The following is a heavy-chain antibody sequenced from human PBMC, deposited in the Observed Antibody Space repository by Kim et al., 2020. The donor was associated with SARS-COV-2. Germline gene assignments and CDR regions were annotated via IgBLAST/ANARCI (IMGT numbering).Heavy chain of an antibody. CDR1: GFTFGDYA. J-gene: IGHJ4*02. Sequence: GESLKISCTASGFTFGDYAMSWVRQAPGKGLEWVGFIRSKAYGGTTEYAASVKGRFTISRDDSKSIAYLQMNSLKTEDTAVYYCTRDPYVWGSYRDYWGQGTLVTVSS. CDR3: TRDPYVWGSYRDY. D-gene: IGHD3-16*02. V-gene: IGHV3-49*04. CDR2: IRSKAYGGTT.